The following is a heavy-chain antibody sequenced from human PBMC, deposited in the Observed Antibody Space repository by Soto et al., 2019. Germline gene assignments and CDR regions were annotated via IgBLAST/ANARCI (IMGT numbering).Heavy chain of an antibody. CDR2: IYYSGST. D-gene: IGHD6-13*01. J-gene: IGHJ5*02. V-gene: IGHV4-30-4*01. Sequence: PSETLSLTCTVSGGSISSGDYYWSWIRQPPGKGLEWIGYIYYSGSTYYNPSLKSQVTVSVDTSKNQFSLKLSSVTAADTAVYYCARGGYSSSWYLRWFDPWGQGTLVTVSS. CDR3: ARGGYSSSWYLRWFDP. CDR1: GGSISSGDYY.